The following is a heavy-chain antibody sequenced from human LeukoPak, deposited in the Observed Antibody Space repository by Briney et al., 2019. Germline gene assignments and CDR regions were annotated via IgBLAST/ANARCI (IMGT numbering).Heavy chain of an antibody. D-gene: IGHD3-3*01. CDR3: ARGSRISLFGVTHMRGSFDI. Sequence: PSETLSLTCAVYGGSFSGYYWSWIRQPPGKGLEWIGEINHSGSTNYNPSLESRVTISVDTSKNQFSLKLSSVTAADTSVYYCARGSRISLFGVTHMRGSFDIWGQGTMVTVSS. J-gene: IGHJ3*02. CDR1: GGSFSGYY. CDR2: INHSGST. V-gene: IGHV4-34*01.